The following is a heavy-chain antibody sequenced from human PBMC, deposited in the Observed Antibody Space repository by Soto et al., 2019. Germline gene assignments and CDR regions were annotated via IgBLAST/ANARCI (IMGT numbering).Heavy chain of an antibody. CDR2: IWYDGSNK. V-gene: IGHV3-33*01. CDR3: ARDPPGRSYGSGSYYQPSYGMDV. D-gene: IGHD3-10*01. Sequence: GGSLRLSCAASGFTFSSYGMHWVRQAPGKGLEWVAVIWYDGSNKYYADSVKGRFTISRDNSKNTLYLQMNRLRAEDTAVYYCARDPPGRSYGSGSYYQPSYGMDVWGQGTTVTVSS. J-gene: IGHJ6*02. CDR1: GFTFSSYG.